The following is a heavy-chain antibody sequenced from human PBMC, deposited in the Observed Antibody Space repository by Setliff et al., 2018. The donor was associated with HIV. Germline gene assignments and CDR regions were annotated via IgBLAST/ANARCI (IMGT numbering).Heavy chain of an antibody. CDR2: INHSGST. V-gene: IGHV4-34*01. D-gene: IGHD6-13*01. CDR3: ARGIAAAGGYFDY. J-gene: IGHJ4*02. CDR1: GGSFSGYY. Sequence: PSETLSLTCAVYGGSFSGYYWFWIRQPPGKGLEWIGEINHSGSTNYNPSLKSRVTISVDTSKNQFSLKLSSVTAADTAVYYCARGIAAAGGYFDYWGPGTLVTVSS.